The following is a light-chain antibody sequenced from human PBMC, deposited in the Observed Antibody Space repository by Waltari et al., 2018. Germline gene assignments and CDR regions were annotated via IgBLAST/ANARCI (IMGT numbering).Light chain of an antibody. J-gene: IGKJ2*01. CDR3: QQYDRYPET. CDR1: QSINMW. CDR2: KAS. V-gene: IGKV1-5*03. Sequence: DTRLTQSPSTLSASVGDRVTMTCRASQSINMWLAWYQQKPGRAPTLLIYKASILQSGVPSRFSGSGSGTEFTLTIVGLRPDDIGTYYCQQYDRYPETFGQGT.